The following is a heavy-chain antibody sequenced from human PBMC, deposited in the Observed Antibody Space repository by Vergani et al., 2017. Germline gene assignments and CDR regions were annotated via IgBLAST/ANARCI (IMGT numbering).Heavy chain of an antibody. V-gene: IGHV3-23*01. CDR1: GFSFPGYA. J-gene: IGHJ3*02. CDR3: AKVGRSEVAGTFGAFDI. CDR2: VSGSSATP. Sequence: EVQLLESGGGLAQPGGSLRLSCAASGFSFPGYAMSWVRQAPGKGLEWVSSVSGSSATPYYADSVKGRFIISRDNSKNTLHLQMNSLRADDTAVYYCAKVGRSEVAGTFGAFDIWGQGTMVTVSS. D-gene: IGHD6-19*01.